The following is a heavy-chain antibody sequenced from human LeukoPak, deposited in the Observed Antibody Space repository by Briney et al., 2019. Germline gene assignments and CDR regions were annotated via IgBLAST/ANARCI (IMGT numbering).Heavy chain of an antibody. D-gene: IGHD6-13*01. CDR3: ARVRLAAAVFDP. CDR1: GYTFTSYD. CDR2: MNPNSGNT. Sequence: ASVKVSCKASGYTFTSYDINWVRQATGQGLEWMGCMNPNSGNTGCAQKFQGRVTMTRNTSISTAYMELSSLRSEDTAVYYCARVRLAAAVFDPWGQGTLVTVSS. V-gene: IGHV1-8*01. J-gene: IGHJ5*02.